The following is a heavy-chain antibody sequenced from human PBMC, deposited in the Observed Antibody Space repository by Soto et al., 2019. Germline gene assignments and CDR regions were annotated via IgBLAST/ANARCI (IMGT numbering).Heavy chain of an antibody. V-gene: IGHV3-33*01. D-gene: IGHD3-9*01. Sequence: QVQLVESGGGVVQPGRSLRLSCAASGFTFSSYGMHWVRQAPGKGLEWVAVIWYDGSNKYYADSVKGRFTISRDNSKNTLYLQMNSLRAEDTAVCYCAREAYDILTGYYNVIRYYFDYWGQGTLVTVSS. CDR3: AREAYDILTGYYNVIRYYFDY. CDR2: IWYDGSNK. CDR1: GFTFSSYG. J-gene: IGHJ4*02.